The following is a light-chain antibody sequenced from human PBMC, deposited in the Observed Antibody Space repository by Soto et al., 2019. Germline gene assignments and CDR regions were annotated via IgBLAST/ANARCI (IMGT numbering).Light chain of an antibody. V-gene: IGKV3-20*01. CDR1: RGVSANY. CDR3: QQYGSSPTWT. Sequence: ENLLTQSPGTLSLSPGEGATLSCRASRGVSANYLAWYQQKPGQAPTLLIYGASIRAAGIPDRFSGSGSGTDFTLTISRLEPEDSAVYYCQQYGSSPTWTFGQGTKVDIK. CDR2: GAS. J-gene: IGKJ1*01.